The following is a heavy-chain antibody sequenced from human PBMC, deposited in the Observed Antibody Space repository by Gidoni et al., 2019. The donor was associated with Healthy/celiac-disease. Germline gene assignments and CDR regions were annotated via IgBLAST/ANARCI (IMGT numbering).Heavy chain of an antibody. D-gene: IGHD4-17*01. Sequence: QVQLVESGGGVVQPGRSLRLSCAASGFTFSSSAMHRVRQAPGKGLEWVAVISYDGSNKYYADSVKGRFTISRDNSKNTLYLQMNSLRAEDTAVYYCARVDYGDQPGIIKDYYYYGMDVWGQGTTVTVSS. CDR1: GFTFSSSA. CDR2: ISYDGSNK. CDR3: ARVDYGDQPGIIKDYYYYGMDV. V-gene: IGHV3-30-3*01. J-gene: IGHJ6*02.